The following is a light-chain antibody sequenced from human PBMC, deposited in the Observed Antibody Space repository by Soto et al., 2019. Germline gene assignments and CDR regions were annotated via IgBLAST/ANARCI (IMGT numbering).Light chain of an antibody. V-gene: IGLV1-47*01. CDR1: NIGSNY. J-gene: IGLJ1*01. CDR2: RNN. Sequence: QSAVTQPRSVSGSPGQSVTISNIGSNYVHWYQHLPGTAPKLLIYRNNRRPSGVPDRFFGSKSGTSASLAISGLRSEDEADYYCAAWDDSLSGFYVFGTGTKVTVL. CDR3: AAWDDSLSGFYV.